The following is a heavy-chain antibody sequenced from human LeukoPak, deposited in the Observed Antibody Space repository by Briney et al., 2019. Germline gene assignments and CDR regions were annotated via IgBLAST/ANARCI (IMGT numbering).Heavy chain of an antibody. Sequence: GGSLRLSCAASGFTFSSYEMAWVRQAPGKGLERVSYISSGGSTIYYADSVKGRFTISRDNAKNSLYLQMNSLIAEDTAVYYCARITVVITYFDYWGQGALVTVSS. D-gene: IGHD3-22*01. V-gene: IGHV3-48*03. J-gene: IGHJ4*02. CDR3: ARITVVITYFDY. CDR2: ISSGGSTI. CDR1: GFTFSSYE.